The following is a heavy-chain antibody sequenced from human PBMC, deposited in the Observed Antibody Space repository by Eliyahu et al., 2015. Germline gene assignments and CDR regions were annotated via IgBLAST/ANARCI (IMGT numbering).Heavy chain of an antibody. CDR3: ARYYDFWSGYSYFDY. CDR2: ISSSSSYI. CDR1: VXPLXXYS. Sequence: EVQLVESGGGLVKPGGSLRLXCXASVXPLXXYSMYWVRQAPGKGLEWVSSISSSSSYIYYADSVKGRFTISRDNAKNSLYLQMNSLRAEDTAVYYCARYYDFWSGYSYFDYWGQGTLVTVSS. V-gene: IGHV3-21*01. D-gene: IGHD3-3*01. J-gene: IGHJ4*02.